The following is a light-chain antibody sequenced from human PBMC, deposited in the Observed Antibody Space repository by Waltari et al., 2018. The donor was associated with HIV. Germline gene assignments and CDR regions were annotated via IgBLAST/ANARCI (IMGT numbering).Light chain of an antibody. V-gene: IGLV6-57*02. Sequence: FMLTHPHSVSESPGKTVTISCTASTGSIGTNYGQWYQQRPVSAPTTVISEDNQKPSGVPDRFSGSIDSSSNSASLTISGLKTEDEADYYCQSYDSTNHVVFGGVTKLTVL. J-gene: IGLJ2*01. CDR2: EDN. CDR1: TGSIGTNY. CDR3: QSYDSTNHVV.